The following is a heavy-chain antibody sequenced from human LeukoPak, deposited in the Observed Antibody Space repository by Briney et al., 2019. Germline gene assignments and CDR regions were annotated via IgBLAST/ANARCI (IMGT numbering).Heavy chain of an antibody. CDR3: ARGGEANWGSLPVGRRLNHPYYFDY. J-gene: IGHJ4*02. D-gene: IGHD7-27*01. CDR2: VNSDGKTT. Sequence: GGSLRLSCAASGFTFSNSWMHWVRQAPGKGLVWVSRVNSDGKTTTYADSVKGRFTISRDNSKNTLYLQMNSLRAEDTAVYYCARGGEANWGSLPVGRRLNHPYYFDYWGQGTLVTVSS. V-gene: IGHV3-74*03. CDR1: GFTFSNSW.